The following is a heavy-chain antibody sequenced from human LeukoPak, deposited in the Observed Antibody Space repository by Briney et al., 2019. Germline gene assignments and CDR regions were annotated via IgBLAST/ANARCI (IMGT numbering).Heavy chain of an antibody. D-gene: IGHD3-9*01. CDR2: IYQSGST. CDR3: GRQGDWFNNVDV. Sequence: PSETLSLTCTVSGDSISGSSCYWAWIRQSPGKGLKWIGSIYQSGSTYYNLSFKNRVTIIVDTSKNQFSLNLSSVTAADTAVYYCGRQGDWFNNVDVWGHGAMVTVSS. CDR1: GDSISGSSCY. V-gene: IGHV4-39*01. J-gene: IGHJ3*01.